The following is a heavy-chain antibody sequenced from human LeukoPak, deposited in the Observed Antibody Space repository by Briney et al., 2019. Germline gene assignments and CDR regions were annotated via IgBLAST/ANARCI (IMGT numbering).Heavy chain of an antibody. CDR3: ARERGSLRFLEWLSGDHWFDP. CDR2: IYYSGST. Sequence: PSQTLSLTCTVSGGSISSGSYYWSWIRQPPGKGLEWIGSIYYSGSTYYNPSLKSRVTISVDTSKNQFSLKLSSVTAADTAVYYCARERGSLRFLEWLSGDHWFDPWGQGTLVTVSS. D-gene: IGHD3-3*01. CDR1: GGSISSGSYY. J-gene: IGHJ5*02. V-gene: IGHV4-39*07.